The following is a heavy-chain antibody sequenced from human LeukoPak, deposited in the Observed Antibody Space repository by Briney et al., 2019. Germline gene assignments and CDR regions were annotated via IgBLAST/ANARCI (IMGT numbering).Heavy chain of an antibody. CDR2: ISAYNGNT. CDR1: GYTFTSYG. D-gene: IGHD2-2*01. CDR3: ARDRQSCSSSSCLVDS. V-gene: IGHV1-18*01. Sequence: GASVKVSCKASGYTFTSYGISWVRQAPGQGLEWMGWISAYNGNTNYAQNLQGRVAMTTDTSTSTAYMELRSLRSDDTAMYYCARDRQSCSSSSCLVDSWGKGTTVTVSS. J-gene: IGHJ6*04.